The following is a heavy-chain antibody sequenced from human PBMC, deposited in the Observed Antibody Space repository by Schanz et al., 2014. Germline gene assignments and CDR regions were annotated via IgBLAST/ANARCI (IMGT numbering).Heavy chain of an antibody. CDR1: GFTFSSYA. CDR2: ISGSGGST. Sequence: EVQLVESGGGLVKPGGSLRLSCAASGFTFSSYAMSWVRQAPGKGLEWGSAISGSGGSTYYADSVKGRFTISRDNSKNTLHLQMNSLRSEDTAIYFCARDQASTHWGQGTPVTVSS. V-gene: IGHV3-23*04. J-gene: IGHJ4*02. CDR3: ARDQASTH.